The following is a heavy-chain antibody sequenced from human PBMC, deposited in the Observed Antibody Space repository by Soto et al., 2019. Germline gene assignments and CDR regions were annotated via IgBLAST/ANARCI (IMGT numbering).Heavy chain of an antibody. D-gene: IGHD3-16*02. V-gene: IGHV3-48*02. J-gene: IGHJ4*02. Sequence: GGSLRLSCAASGFTFSSYSMNWVRQAPGKGLEWVSYISSSSSTIYYADSVKGRFTISRDNAKNSRYLQMNSLRDEDTAVDYCARDSAVYDYVWGSYRHYFDYWGQGTLVTVSS. CDR1: GFTFSSYS. CDR2: ISSSSSTI. CDR3: ARDSAVYDYVWGSYRHYFDY.